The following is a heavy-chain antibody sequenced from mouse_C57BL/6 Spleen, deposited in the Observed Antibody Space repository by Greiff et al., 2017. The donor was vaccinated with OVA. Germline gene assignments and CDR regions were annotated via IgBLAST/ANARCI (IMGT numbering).Heavy chain of an antibody. D-gene: IGHD2-4*01. Sequence: ESGPGLVKPSQSLSLTCSVTGYSITSGYYWNWIRQFPGNKLEWMGYISYDGSNNYNPSLKNRISITRDTSKNQFFLKLNSVTTEDTATYYCARGRFYDYDWYFDVWGTGTTVTVSS. CDR2: ISYDGSN. V-gene: IGHV3-6*01. J-gene: IGHJ1*03. CDR1: GYSITSGYY. CDR3: ARGRFYDYDWYFDV.